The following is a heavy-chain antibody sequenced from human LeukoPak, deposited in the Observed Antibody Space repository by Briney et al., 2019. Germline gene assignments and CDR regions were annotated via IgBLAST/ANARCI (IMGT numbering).Heavy chain of an antibody. CDR2: IDWDDDK. J-gene: IGHJ4*02. CDR3: ARIPPYSSGWYYFDY. V-gene: IGHV2-70*04. Sequence: SGPTLVKSTQTHTLTCTFSGFSLRTVGMRVSWIRQPPGKALEWLARIDWDDDKFYSTSLKTRLSISKDTSKNQVVLTMTNMDPVDTATYYCARIPPYSSGWYYFDYWGQGTLVTVSS. D-gene: IGHD6-19*01. CDR1: GFSLRTVGMR.